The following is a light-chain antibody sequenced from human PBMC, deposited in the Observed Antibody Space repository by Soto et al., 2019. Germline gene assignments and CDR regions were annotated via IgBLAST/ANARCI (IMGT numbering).Light chain of an antibody. CDR1: SSDIGGYNA. CDR2: EVT. CDR3: NSFRVSHLYV. Sequence: QSALTQPASVSGCPGQTITISCTGTSSDIGGYNAVSWYQHHPGKAPKLIIYEVTHRPSGVSDRFSASKSGNTASLTISGLQAEDEADYYCNSFRVSHLYVFGTGTKVTV. V-gene: IGLV2-14*01. J-gene: IGLJ1*01.